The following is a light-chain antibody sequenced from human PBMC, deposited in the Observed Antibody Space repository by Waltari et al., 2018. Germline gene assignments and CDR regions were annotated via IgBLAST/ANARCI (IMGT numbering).Light chain of an antibody. CDR3: QQYDRSPST. CDR2: ATS. CDR1: QSVRSSF. V-gene: IGKV3-20*01. J-gene: IGKJ3*01. Sequence: EIVLTQSPGTLSLSPGERATLSCRASQSVRSSFLAWYQQKPGQAPRLLIYATSSRATGIPDRFSGSGSGTDFTLTISILESEDFAVYYCQQYDRSPSTFGPGTKVDIK.